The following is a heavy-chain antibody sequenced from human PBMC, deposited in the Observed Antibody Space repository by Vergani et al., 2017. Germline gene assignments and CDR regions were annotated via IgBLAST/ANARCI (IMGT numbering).Heavy chain of an antibody. CDR3: ASISVSYYSSDY. D-gene: IGHD1-26*01. CDR2: INHSGST. V-gene: IGHV4-34*01. Sequence: QVQLQQWGAGLLKPSETLSLTCAVYGGSFSGYYWSWIRQPPGKGLEWIGEINHSGSTNYNPSLKSRVTISVDTSKNQFSLKLSSVTAADTAVYYCASISVSYYSSDYWGQGTLVTVSS. CDR1: GGSFSGYY. J-gene: IGHJ4*02.